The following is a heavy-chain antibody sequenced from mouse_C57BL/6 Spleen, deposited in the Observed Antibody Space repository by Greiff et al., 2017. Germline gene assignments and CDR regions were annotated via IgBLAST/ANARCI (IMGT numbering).Heavy chain of an antibody. D-gene: IGHD1-1*01. Sequence: QVQLQQPGAELVKPGASVKLSCKASGYTFTSYWMQWVKQRPGQGLEWIGEIDPSDSYTNYNQKFKGKATLTVDTSSSTAYMQLSSLTSEDSAVYYCARRWDYYGSSPYYAMDYWGQGTSVTVSS. J-gene: IGHJ4*01. CDR2: IDPSDSYT. CDR3: ARRWDYYGSSPYYAMDY. V-gene: IGHV1-50*01. CDR1: GYTFTSYW.